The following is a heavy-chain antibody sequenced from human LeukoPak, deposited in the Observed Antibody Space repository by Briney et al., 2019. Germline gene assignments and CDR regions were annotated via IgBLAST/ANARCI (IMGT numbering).Heavy chain of an antibody. J-gene: IGHJ4*02. CDR1: GFTFSSYA. Sequence: GGSLRLSCAASGFTFSSYAMSWVRQAPGKGLEWVSVMSGSGGSTYYADSVKGRFTISRDKAKNSLYLQMNSLRAEDTAVYYCARDDGYYGSGSYYAIDYWGQGTLVTVSS. D-gene: IGHD3-10*01. CDR3: ARDDGYYGSGSYYAIDY. CDR2: MSGSGGST. V-gene: IGHV3-23*01.